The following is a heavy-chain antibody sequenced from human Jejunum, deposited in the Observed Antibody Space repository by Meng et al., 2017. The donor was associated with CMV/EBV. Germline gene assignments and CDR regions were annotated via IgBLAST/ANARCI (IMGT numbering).Heavy chain of an antibody. J-gene: IGHJ6*02. Sequence: YVMHWVRQAPGKGLEWVAFIQDGGTNKYYADSVKGRFTISRDSSRNTLYLQMSTLRGEDTAVYYCARSGDEPLATHPFFSYDMNVWGQGTTVTVSS. CDR3: ARSGDEPLATHPFFSYDMNV. V-gene: IGHV3-30*02. CDR1: YV. D-gene: IGHD6-6*01. CDR2: IQDGGTNK.